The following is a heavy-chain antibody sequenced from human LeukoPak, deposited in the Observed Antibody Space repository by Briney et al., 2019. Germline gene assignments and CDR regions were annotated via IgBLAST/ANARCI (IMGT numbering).Heavy chain of an antibody. J-gene: IGHJ4*02. CDR2: IKSKTDGGTT. D-gene: IGHD1-26*01. V-gene: IGHV3-15*01. CDR1: GFTLNSYC. Sequence: PGGSLRLSCAASGFTLNSYCMSWVRQAPGKGLEWVGRIKSKTDGGTTDYAAPVKGRFTISRDDSKNTLYLQMNSLKTEDTAVYYCTTVDSGSYEGWGQGTLVTVSS. CDR3: TTVDSGSYEG.